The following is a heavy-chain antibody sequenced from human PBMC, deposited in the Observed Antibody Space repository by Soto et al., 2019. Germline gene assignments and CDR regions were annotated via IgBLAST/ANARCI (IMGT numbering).Heavy chain of an antibody. CDR3: ARWPTMTTDFDY. V-gene: IGHV4-59*01. CDR2: IYYSGSS. J-gene: IGHJ4*02. D-gene: IGHD4-17*01. CDR1: GGSINNYY. Sequence: QVQLQESGPGLVKPSETLSLTCTVSGGSINNYYWSWIRQPPGKGLEWIGYIYYSGSSNYNPSLKSRVTISVDTSKNQFSPKLSSVTAADTAVYYCARWPTMTTDFDYWGQGTLVTVSS.